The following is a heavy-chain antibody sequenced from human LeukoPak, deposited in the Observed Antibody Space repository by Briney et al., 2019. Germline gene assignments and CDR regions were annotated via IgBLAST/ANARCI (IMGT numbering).Heavy chain of an antibody. CDR1: GGSFSGYY. Sequence: SETLSLTCAVYGGSFSGYYWSWIRQPPGKGLEWIGEINHSGSTNYNPSLKSRVTISVDTSKNQFSLKLSSVTAADTAVYYCARAPYYYDSSGYTFWGQGTLVTVSS. J-gene: IGHJ4*02. D-gene: IGHD3-22*01. CDR2: INHSGST. CDR3: ARAPYYYDSSGYTF. V-gene: IGHV4-34*01.